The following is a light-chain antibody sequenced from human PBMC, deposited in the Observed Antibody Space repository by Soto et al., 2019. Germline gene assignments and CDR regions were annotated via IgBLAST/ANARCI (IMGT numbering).Light chain of an antibody. CDR3: SSYTSSSTLV. CDR1: SSDVGGYNY. Sequence: QSALTQPASVSGSPGQSITTSCTGTSSDVGGYNYVSWYQQHPGKAPKLMIYVVSNRPSGVSNRFSGSKSGNTASLTISGLQAEDEADYYCSSYTSSSTLVFGTGTKVTVL. CDR2: VVS. J-gene: IGLJ1*01. V-gene: IGLV2-14*01.